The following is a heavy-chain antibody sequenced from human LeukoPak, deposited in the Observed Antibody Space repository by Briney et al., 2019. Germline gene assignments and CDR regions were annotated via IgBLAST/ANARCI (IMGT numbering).Heavy chain of an antibody. CDR3: ARTENFGGPVGYMDV. CDR1: GGSISSGGYY. J-gene: IGHJ6*03. D-gene: IGHD3-3*01. CDR2: IYHSGST. V-gene: IGHV4-30-2*01. Sequence: SETLSLTCTDSGGSISSGGYYWSWIRQPPGKGLEWIGYIYHSGSTYYNPSLKSRVTISVDRSKNQFSLKLSSVTAADTAVYYCARTENFGGPVGYMDVWGKGTTVTVSS.